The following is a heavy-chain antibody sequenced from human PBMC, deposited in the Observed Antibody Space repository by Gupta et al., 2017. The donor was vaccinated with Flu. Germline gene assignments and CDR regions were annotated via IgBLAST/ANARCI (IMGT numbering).Heavy chain of an antibody. V-gene: IGHV3-23*01. CDR1: TFSSYA. Sequence: TFSSYAMSWVRQAPGKGLEWVSAISGSGGSTYYADSVKGRFTISRDNSKNTLYLQMNSLRXEXTAVYYXAKEPDYGDYFDYWGQGTMVTVSS. D-gene: IGHD4-17*01. CDR2: ISGSGGST. CDR3: AKEPDYGDYFDY. J-gene: IGHJ4*02.